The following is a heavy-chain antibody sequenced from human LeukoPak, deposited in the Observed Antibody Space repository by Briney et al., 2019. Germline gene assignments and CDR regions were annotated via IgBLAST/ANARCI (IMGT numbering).Heavy chain of an antibody. CDR1: GCTVSSNY. CDR2: IYSGGST. J-gene: IGHJ3*02. Sequence: GGSLRLSCAASGCTVSSNYMSWVRQAPGKGLEWVSVIYSGGSTYYADSVKGRFTISRDNAKNSLYLQMNSLRAEDTALYYCAKGSTARENAFDIWGQGTMVTFSS. D-gene: IGHD5-24*01. CDR3: AKGSTARENAFDI. V-gene: IGHV3-53*05.